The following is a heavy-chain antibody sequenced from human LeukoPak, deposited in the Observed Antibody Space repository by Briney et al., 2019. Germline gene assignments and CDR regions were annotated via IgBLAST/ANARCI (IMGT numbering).Heavy chain of an antibody. Sequence: SETLSLTCTVSGGSINSCYWSWIRQPPGKGLEWIGHIYYSGSTSYNPSLKSRVTISVDTSKNQFSLKLSSVTAADTAVYYCARGRGGGGSSNNWFDPWGQGTLVTVSS. D-gene: IGHD2-15*01. CDR3: ARGRGGGGSSNNWFDP. J-gene: IGHJ5*02. V-gene: IGHV4-59*01. CDR1: GGSINSCY. CDR2: IYYSGST.